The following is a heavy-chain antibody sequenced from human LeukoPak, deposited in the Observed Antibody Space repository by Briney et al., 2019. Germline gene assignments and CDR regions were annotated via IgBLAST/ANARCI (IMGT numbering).Heavy chain of an antibody. CDR3: ARNPWNGFPYNWLYH. J-gene: IGHJ5*02. CDR1: GYTFTVYY. V-gene: IGHV1-2*02. CDR2: IDPNSGGT. D-gene: IGHD1-1*01. Sequence: GASVTVSLTTSGYTFTVYYMHWVRQAPGQGLEWMGWIDPNSGGTNYAQKFQGRVTMTRDTSISTAYMELSRLRSDDTAVYYCARNPWNGFPYNWLYHWGQGTLVTVSS.